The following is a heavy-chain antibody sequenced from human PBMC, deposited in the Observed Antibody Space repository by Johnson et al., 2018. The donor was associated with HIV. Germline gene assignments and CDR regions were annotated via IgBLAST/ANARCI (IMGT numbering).Heavy chain of an antibody. Sequence: QVYLVESGGGVVRPGGSLRLSCAASGFTFDDYGMHWVRQALGKGLEWVAFIRYDGSNKYYVDSVKGRFSISRDNSKNTLYLQMNSLRAEDTAVYYWASGRVGGNDAFDIWGQGTMVTVSS. J-gene: IGHJ3*02. CDR3: ASGRVGGNDAFDI. V-gene: IGHV3-30*02. CDR1: GFTFDDYG. CDR2: IRYDGSNK. D-gene: IGHD2-15*01.